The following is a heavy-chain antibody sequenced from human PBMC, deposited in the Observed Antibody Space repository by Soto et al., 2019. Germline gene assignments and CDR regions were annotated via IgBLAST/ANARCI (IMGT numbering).Heavy chain of an antibody. J-gene: IGHJ5*02. CDR2: IYHSGST. CDR1: GGSFSGYY. V-gene: IGHV4-34*01. D-gene: IGHD6-19*01. Sequence: PSQTLSLPYAVDGGSFSGYYWSWIRQPPGKGLEWIGEIYHSGSTNYNPSLKSRVTISVDKSKNQFSLKLSSVTAADTAVYYCARDLQYRAVAGTYYWFDPWGQGTLVTVSS. CDR3: ARDLQYRAVAGTYYWFDP.